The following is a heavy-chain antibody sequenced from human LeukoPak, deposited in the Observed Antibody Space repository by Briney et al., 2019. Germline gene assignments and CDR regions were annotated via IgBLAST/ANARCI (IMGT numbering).Heavy chain of an antibody. CDR1: GGSFSGYY. CDR3: ARVKVLRFLEWFLDF. Sequence: SETLSLTCAVSGGSFSGYYWYWIRQPPGKGLEWIGEINHGESTNYNPSLKSRATLSVDTSKNQFSLKLTSVTAADTAMYYCARVKVLRFLEWFLDFWGPGALVTVSS. CDR2: INHGEST. V-gene: IGHV4-34*01. J-gene: IGHJ4*02. D-gene: IGHD3-3*01.